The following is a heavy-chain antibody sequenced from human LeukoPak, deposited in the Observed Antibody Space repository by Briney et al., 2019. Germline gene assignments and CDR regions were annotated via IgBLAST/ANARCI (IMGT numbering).Heavy chain of an antibody. CDR1: GYTFIDYY. CDR2: INPRDGST. V-gene: IGHV1-46*01. J-gene: IGHJ4*02. D-gene: IGHD6-13*01. Sequence: ASVKVSCKASGYTFIDYYMHWVRQAPGQGLYWMGIINPRDGSTRYAQEFQGRVTMTRDTSSSTLYMEVSSLRSEDTAVYYCARGSWPYFFDYWGRGTLVTVSS. CDR3: ARGSWPYFFDY.